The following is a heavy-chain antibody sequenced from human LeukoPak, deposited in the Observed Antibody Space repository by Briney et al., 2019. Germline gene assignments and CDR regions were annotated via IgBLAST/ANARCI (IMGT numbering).Heavy chain of an antibody. V-gene: IGHV4-61*01. CDR3: ARRSDYYGSGSYSFLFDY. J-gene: IGHJ4*02. D-gene: IGHD3-10*01. Sequence: SETLSLTCTVTGGSVSSGSYYWSWIRQPPGKRLEWIGNVFYSGSTNYNPSLRSRVTISVDTSKNQFSLKLTSVTAADTAVYYCARRSDYYGSGSYSFLFDYWGRGTLVTVSS. CDR2: VFYSGST. CDR1: GGSVSSGSYY.